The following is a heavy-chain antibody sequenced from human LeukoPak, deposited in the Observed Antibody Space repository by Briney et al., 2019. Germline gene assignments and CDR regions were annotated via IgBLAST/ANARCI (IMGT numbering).Heavy chain of an antibody. V-gene: IGHV3-7*04. D-gene: IGHD3-10*01. CDR2: IKQDGSEK. Sequence: SGGSLRLSCAASGFTFSSYWMSWVRQAPGKGLEWVANIKQDGSEKYYVDSVKGRFTISRDNAKNSLYLQMNSLRAEDTAVYYCASDREYYYGSGSFDYWGQGTPVTVSS. CDR3: ASDREYYYGSGSFDY. CDR1: GFTFSSYW. J-gene: IGHJ4*02.